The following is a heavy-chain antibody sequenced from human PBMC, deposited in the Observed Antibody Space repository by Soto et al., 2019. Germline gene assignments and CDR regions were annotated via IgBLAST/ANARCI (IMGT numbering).Heavy chain of an antibody. D-gene: IGHD6-19*01. CDR1: GGSISDKW. CDR2: IYHTGNR. J-gene: IGHJ4*02. V-gene: IGHV4-4*02. Sequence: QVQLQESGPGLMQPSGTLSLTCAASGGSISDKWWSWVRQPPGKGLEWIGEIYHTGNRHYNPSLEGRVTISVDKSKNHFSLNLNSVTAADTAVYYCARHIAVSGTRGFDYWGQGILVTVSS. CDR3: ARHIAVSGTRGFDY.